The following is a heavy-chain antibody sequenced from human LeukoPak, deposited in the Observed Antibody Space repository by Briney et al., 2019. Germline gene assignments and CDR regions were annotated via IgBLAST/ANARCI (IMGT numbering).Heavy chain of an antibody. V-gene: IGHV3-9*01. CDR3: ARGLPADGAFDI. J-gene: IGHJ3*02. CDR2: ISWNSDST. D-gene: IGHD2-2*01. Sequence: GRSLRLSCAASGFMFHDYAMHWVRQAPGKGLEWVSGISWNSDSTGYADSVKGRFTISRDNAKNSLYLQMNSLRAEDTALYHCARGLPADGAFDIWGQGTMVTVSS. CDR1: GFMFHDYA.